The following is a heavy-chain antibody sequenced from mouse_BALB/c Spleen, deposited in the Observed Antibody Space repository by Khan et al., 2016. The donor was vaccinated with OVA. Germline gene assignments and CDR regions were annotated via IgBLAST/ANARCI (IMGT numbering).Heavy chain of an antibody. J-gene: IGHJ2*01. CDR1: GYSITSGCY. Sequence: EVQLQESGPGLVKPSQSLSLTCSVTGYSITSGCYWHWIRQFPGNKLEWMGYISYDGINNYNPSLKNRISITRDTSKNQIFLKLNYVTTEDTATYYWAMEETAPYYFDYLGQGTPLAVSS. V-gene: IGHV3-6*02. CDR3: AMEETAPYYFDY. D-gene: IGHD4-1*01. CDR2: ISYDGIN.